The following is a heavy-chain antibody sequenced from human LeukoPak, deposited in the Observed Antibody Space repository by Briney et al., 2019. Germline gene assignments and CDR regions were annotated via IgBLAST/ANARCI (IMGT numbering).Heavy chain of an antibody. J-gene: IGHJ4*02. D-gene: IGHD7-27*01. Sequence: GGSLRLSCAASGFTFSNYEMNWVRQAPGKGLEWVSYISHTGTTMYYADSVKGRFTLSRDNARNSLYLQMNSLRAEDTAVYYCARGHWGLDSWGQGTLVSVSS. CDR1: GFTFSNYE. V-gene: IGHV3-48*03. CDR3: ARGHWGLDS. CDR2: ISHTGTTM.